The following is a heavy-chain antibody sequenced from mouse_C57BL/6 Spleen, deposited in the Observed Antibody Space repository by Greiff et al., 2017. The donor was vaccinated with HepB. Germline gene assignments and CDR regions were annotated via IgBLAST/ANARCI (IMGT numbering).Heavy chain of an antibody. CDR2: IWTGGGT. D-gene: IGHD2-5*01. Sequence: QVQLKESGPGLVAPSQSLSITCTVSGFSLTSYAISWVRQPPGKGLEWLGVIWTGGGTNYNSALQSRLSISKDNSKSQVFLKMNSLQNDDTARYYCARAYYSNYEGGYFDYWGQGTTLTVSS. J-gene: IGHJ2*01. V-gene: IGHV2-9-1*01. CDR1: GFSLTSYA. CDR3: ARAYYSNYEGGYFDY.